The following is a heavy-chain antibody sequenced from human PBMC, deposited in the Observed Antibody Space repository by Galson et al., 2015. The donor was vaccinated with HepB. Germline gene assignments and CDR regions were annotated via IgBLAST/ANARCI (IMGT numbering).Heavy chain of an antibody. CDR2: IYYSGST. Sequence: TLSLTCAVYGGSFSGYYWSWIRQHPGKGLEWIGYIYYSGSTYYNPSLKSRVTISVDTSKNQFSLKLSSVTAADTAVYYCARVKRADSYDILTGLIDYWGQGTLVTVSS. CDR3: ARVKRADSYDILTGLIDY. D-gene: IGHD3-9*01. CDR1: GGSFSGYY. J-gene: IGHJ4*02. V-gene: IGHV4-31*11.